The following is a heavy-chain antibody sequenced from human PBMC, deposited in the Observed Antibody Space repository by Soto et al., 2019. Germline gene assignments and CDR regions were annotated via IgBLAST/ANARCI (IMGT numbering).Heavy chain of an antibody. D-gene: IGHD6-19*01. CDR1: GGSISSSRYY. CDR3: SREEAGTADY. V-gene: IGHV4-39*02. CDR2: IHNSGST. Sequence: SETLSLTCTVSGGSISSSRYYWGWVRQPPGKGLEWIGTIHNSGSTYYNPSLKSRVTISVDTSKNQFSLKLSSVTAADTAVYYGSREEAGTADYWGQGTLVTVSS. J-gene: IGHJ4*02.